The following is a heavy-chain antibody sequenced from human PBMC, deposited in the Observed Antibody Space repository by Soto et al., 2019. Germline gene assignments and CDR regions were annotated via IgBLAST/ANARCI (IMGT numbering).Heavy chain of an antibody. Sequence: SETLSLTCTVSGGSVSSDTYYWSWIRQRPGKGLEWIGYIYYTGNTNYNPSLMSRVTMSLDTSKNQFSLKLRSVTAADMAVYYCASGGPGSRYYWGQGPLLTVS. J-gene: IGHJ4*02. CDR1: GGSVSSDTYY. CDR2: IYYTGNT. D-gene: IGHD3-16*01. V-gene: IGHV4-61*01. CDR3: ASGGPGSRYY.